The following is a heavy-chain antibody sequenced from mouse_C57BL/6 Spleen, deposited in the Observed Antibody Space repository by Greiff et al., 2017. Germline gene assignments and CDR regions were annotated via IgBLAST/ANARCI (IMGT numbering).Heavy chain of an antibody. V-gene: IGHV1-54*01. CDR3: ARTDAMDY. Sequence: QVQLQQSGAELVRPGTSVKVSCKASGYAFTNYLIEWVKQRPGQGLEWIGVINPGSGGPNYNEKFKGKATLTADKSSSTADMQLSSLTSEDSAVYFCARTDAMDYWGQGTSVTVSS. CDR2: INPGSGGP. CDR1: GYAFTNYL. J-gene: IGHJ4*01.